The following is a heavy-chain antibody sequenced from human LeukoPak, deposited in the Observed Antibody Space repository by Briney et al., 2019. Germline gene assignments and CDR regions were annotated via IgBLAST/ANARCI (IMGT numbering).Heavy chain of an antibody. D-gene: IGHD3-16*01. V-gene: IGHV3-23*01. CDR2: ISGSGGST. Sequence: PGGSLRLSCAASGFTFSSYGMSWVRQAPGKGLEWVSAISGSGGSTYYADSVKGRFTISRDNSKNTLYLQMNSLRAEDTAVYYCAKFRLGARLGYYMDVWGKGTTVTVSS. J-gene: IGHJ6*03. CDR3: AKFRLGARLGYYMDV. CDR1: GFTFSSYG.